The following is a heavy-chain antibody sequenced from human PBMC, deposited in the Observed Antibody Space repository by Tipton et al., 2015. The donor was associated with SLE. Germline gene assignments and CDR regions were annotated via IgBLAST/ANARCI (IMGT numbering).Heavy chain of an antibody. Sequence: SLRLSCAASGFSVSVSNAWMSWVRQAPGKGLEWVGHIRSKTDGATTDYAAPVKGRFTMSIDTSKNQFSLKLTSVTAADTAVYYCARGFRYSSGPGAYWGQGTLVTVSS. J-gene: IGHJ4*02. D-gene: IGHD3-22*01. V-gene: IGHV3-15*05. CDR1: GFSVSVSNAW. CDR2: IRSKTDGATT. CDR3: ARGFRYSSGPGAY.